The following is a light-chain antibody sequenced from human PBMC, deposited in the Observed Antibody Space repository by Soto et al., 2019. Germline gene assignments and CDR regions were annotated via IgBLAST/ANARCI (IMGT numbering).Light chain of an antibody. J-gene: IGKJ1*01. CDR2: TAS. CDR1: QSIRSN. Sequence: MTQSPATLSASPGERVTLSCRASQSIRSNLAWYQQKPGKAPKLLIYTASTIASGVPSRFSGSGSGTEFTLTISSLQPDDFATYYCQQYSSWPRTFGQGTKVEIK. V-gene: IGKV3-15*01. CDR3: QQYSSWPRT.